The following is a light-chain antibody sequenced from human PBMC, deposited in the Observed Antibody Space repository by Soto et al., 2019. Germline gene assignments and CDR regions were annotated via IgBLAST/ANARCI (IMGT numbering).Light chain of an antibody. CDR2: KAS. CDR1: QSISSW. Sequence: DIQMTQSPSTLSGSVGDRVTINCRASQSISSWLAWYQQKPGKAPKLLIYKASTLKSGVPSRFSSSGSGTEFTLTISSLQPDDFATYYCQHYNSYSEAFGQGTKVDIK. V-gene: IGKV1-5*03. J-gene: IGKJ1*01. CDR3: QHYNSYSEA.